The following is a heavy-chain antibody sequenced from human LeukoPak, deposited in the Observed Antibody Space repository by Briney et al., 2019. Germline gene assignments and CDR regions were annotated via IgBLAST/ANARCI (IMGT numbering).Heavy chain of an antibody. D-gene: IGHD3-3*01. CDR2: IYYSGST. J-gene: IGHJ5*02. CDR1: GGSISSGDYY. Sequence: PSQTLSLTCTVSGGSISSGDYYWSWIRQPPGKGLEWIGYIYYSGSTYYNPSLKSRVTISADTSKNQFSLKLSSVTAADTAVYYCARGKPDWPGIPSGYSALVWFDPWGQGTLVTVSS. CDR3: ARGKPDWPGIPSGYSALVWFDP. V-gene: IGHV4-30-4*01.